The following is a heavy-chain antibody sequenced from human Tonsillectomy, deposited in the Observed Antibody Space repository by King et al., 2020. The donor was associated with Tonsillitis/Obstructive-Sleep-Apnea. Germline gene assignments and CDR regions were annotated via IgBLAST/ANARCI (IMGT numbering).Heavy chain of an antibody. CDR3: AKDPSSSPYYYYYMDV. D-gene: IGHD6-6*01. J-gene: IGHJ6*03. V-gene: IGHV3-9*01. CDR1: GFTFDDYA. CDR2: IRWNSGSI. Sequence: VQLVESGGGLVQPGRSLRLSCAASGFTFDDYAMHWVRQAPGKGLEWVSGIRWNSGSIHYADSVKGRFTISRDNAKNSLYLQMDSLRAEDTALYYCAKDPSSSPYYYYYMDVWGKGTTVTVSS.